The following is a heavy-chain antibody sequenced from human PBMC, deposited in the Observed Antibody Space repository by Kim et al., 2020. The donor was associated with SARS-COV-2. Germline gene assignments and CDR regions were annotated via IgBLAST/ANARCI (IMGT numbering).Heavy chain of an antibody. CDR2: ISGSGGST. Sequence: GGSLRLSCAASGFTFSSYAMSWVRQAPGKGLEWVSAISGSGGSTYYADSVKGRFTISRDNSKNTLYLQMNSLRAEDTAVYYCAKDSLGFGVVPPRLVDYYYGMDVWGQGTTVTVSS. CDR3: AKDSLGFGVVPPRLVDYYYGMDV. D-gene: IGHD3-3*01. CDR1: GFTFSSYA. J-gene: IGHJ6*02. V-gene: IGHV3-23*01.